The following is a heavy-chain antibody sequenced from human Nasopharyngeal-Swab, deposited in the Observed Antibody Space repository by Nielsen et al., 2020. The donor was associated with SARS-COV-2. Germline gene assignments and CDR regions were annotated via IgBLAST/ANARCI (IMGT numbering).Heavy chain of an antibody. CDR3: ARAVRLYYYGSGSFPD. CDR1: GASLISNYW. V-gene: IGHV4-4*02. J-gene: IGHJ4*02. D-gene: IGHD3-10*01. CDR2: INHHRHI. Sequence: SLRPSCAVSGASLISNYWWTCVRQSPGKGLEWIGDINHHRHINYNPSLKSRVTISVDQSKNHFSLTLDSVTGADMAVYYCARAVRLYYYGSGSFPDWGQGALVTVSS.